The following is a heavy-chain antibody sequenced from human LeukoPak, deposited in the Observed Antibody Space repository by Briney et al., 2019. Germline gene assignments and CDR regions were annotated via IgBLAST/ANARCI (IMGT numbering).Heavy chain of an antibody. CDR1: GGSFSGYY. V-gene: IGHV4-34*01. CDR3: TREVRSAWASFDP. D-gene: IGHD1-26*01. Sequence: SETLSLTCAVYGGSFSGYYWSWIRQPPGKGLERIGEINHSGSTNYNPSLKSRVTISVDTSKNQFSLKLTSVTAADTAVYYCTREVRSAWASFDPWGQGTLVIVSS. CDR2: INHSGST. J-gene: IGHJ5*02.